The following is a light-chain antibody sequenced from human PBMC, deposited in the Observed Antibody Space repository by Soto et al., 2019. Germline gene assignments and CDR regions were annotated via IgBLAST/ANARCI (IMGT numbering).Light chain of an antibody. CDR3: QQYNNWPWT. Sequence: ELVMTHSPATLSVSPGGRATLSCRASQSISDTLAWYQQKPGQAPRLLIHGASTRATGFPARFSGSGSGTDFTLTISSLQSEDFAVYYCQQYNNWPWTFGQGTKVDIK. J-gene: IGKJ1*01. CDR1: QSISDT. V-gene: IGKV3-15*01. CDR2: GAS.